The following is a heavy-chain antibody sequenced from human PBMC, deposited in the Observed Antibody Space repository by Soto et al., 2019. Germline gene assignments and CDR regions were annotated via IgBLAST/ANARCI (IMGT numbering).Heavy chain of an antibody. V-gene: IGHV1-69*01. CDR3: ARAVSGYGNYYYYGMDV. J-gene: IGHJ6*02. CDR2: IIPIFGTA. CDR1: GGTFSSYA. D-gene: IGHD5-12*01. Sequence: QVQLVQSGAEVKKPGSSVKVSCKASGGTFSSYAISWVRQAPGQGLEWMGGIIPIFGTANYAQKFQGRVTITADESTSTAYMALSSLRSEDTAVYYCARAVSGYGNYYYYGMDVWGQGTTVTVSS.